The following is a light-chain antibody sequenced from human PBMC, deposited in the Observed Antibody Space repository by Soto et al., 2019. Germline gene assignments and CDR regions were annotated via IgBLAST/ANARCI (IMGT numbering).Light chain of an antibody. V-gene: IGKV3-15*01. CDR1: QSVSRN. CDR3: QQYNNWPRT. CDR2: GAS. Sequence: EIVMTQSPATLSVSPGERATLSCRASQSVSRNLAWYQQRPGQAPRLLIYGASTRATGIPARFSGSGSGTEFTLTISSLQSEDFAVDYCQQYNNWPRTFGQGTKVEIK. J-gene: IGKJ1*01.